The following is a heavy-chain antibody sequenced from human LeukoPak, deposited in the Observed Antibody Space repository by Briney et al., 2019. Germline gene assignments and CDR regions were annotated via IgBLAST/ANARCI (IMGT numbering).Heavy chain of an antibody. Sequence: ASVTVSCKASGYTFTGYYMHWVRQAPGKGLEWMGRINPNSGGTNYAQKFQGRVTMTRDTSISTAYMELSRLRSDDTAVYYCASSIVAVVGLDYWGQGTLVTVSS. CDR2: INPNSGGT. D-gene: IGHD2-15*01. J-gene: IGHJ4*02. CDR3: ASSIVAVVGLDY. CDR1: GYTFTGYY. V-gene: IGHV1-2*06.